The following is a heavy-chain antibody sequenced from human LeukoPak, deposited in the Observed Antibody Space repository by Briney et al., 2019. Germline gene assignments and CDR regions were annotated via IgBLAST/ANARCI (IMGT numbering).Heavy chain of an antibody. CDR3: AKDVVVVAATHLQH. CDR1: GFSLSSYW. D-gene: IGHD2-15*01. CDR2: ISGSGGST. Sequence: GGSLRLSCAVSGFSLSSYWMTWVRQAPGKGLEWVSAISGSGGSTYYADSVKGRFTISRDNSKNTLYLQMNSLRAEDTAVYYCAKDVVVVAATHLQHWGQGTLVTVSS. V-gene: IGHV3-23*01. J-gene: IGHJ1*01.